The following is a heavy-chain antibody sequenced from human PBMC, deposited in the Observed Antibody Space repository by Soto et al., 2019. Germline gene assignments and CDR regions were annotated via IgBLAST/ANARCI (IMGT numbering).Heavy chain of an antibody. CDR3: ERGIRGSYGFDH. D-gene: IGHD6-6*01. J-gene: IGHJ4*02. CDR2: VNGDGSST. V-gene: IGHV3-74*01. CDR1: GFTFNSHW. Sequence: EVQLVESGGGLVQPGGSLRLSCAASGFTFNSHWMHWVRQAPGKGLVWVSRVNGDGSSTNYADSVMGRFTISRDNAKNTVYLQMNSLRAEDTAVFYCERGIRGSYGFDHWGQGTQVTVPS.